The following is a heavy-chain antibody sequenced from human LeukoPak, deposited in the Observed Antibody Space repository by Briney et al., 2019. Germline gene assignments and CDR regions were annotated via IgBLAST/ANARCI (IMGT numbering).Heavy chain of an antibody. J-gene: IGHJ4*02. V-gene: IGHV4-30-4*01. CDR2: IYYSGST. D-gene: IGHD1-26*01. CDR3: ARDSGSFYFDY. Sequence: SETPSLTCTVSGGSISSGDYYWSWIRQPPGKGLEWVGYIYYSGSTYYNPSLKSRVTISVDTSKNQFSLKLSSVTAADTAVYYCARDSGSFYFDYWGQGTLVTVSS. CDR1: GGSISSGDYY.